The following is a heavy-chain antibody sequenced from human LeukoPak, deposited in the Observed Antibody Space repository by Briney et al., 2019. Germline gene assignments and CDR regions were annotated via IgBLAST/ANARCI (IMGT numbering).Heavy chain of an antibody. CDR2: INRDGLST. J-gene: IGHJ4*02. D-gene: IGHD1-1*01. Sequence: PGGSLRLSCSASQFKFDTYGMHWVRQTPGKGLEYVSGINRDGLSTYYASSVKGRFIISRDNAKHTLYLQMGSLKTEDMAVYYCARSTDGNAHFDYWGQGTLV. CDR3: ARSTDGNAHFDY. CDR1: QFKFDTYG. V-gene: IGHV3-64*01.